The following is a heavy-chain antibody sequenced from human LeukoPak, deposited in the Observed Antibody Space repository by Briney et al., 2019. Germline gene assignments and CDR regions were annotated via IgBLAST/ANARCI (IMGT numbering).Heavy chain of an antibody. J-gene: IGHJ4*02. Sequence: GGSLRLSCAASGFTFSSYTMNWVRQAPGKGLEWVSAISGSGGSTYYADSVKGRFTISRDNSKNTLYLQMNSLRAEDTAVYYCAKPAAPYDILTGYSHWGQGTLVTVSS. CDR2: ISGSGGST. CDR1: GFTFSSYT. V-gene: IGHV3-23*01. CDR3: AKPAAPYDILTGYSH. D-gene: IGHD3-9*01.